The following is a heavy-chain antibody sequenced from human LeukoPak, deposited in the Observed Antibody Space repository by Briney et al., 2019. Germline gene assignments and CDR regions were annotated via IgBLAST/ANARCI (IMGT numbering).Heavy chain of an antibody. CDR3: ATDLWFGELYWKREQIWFDP. CDR1: GGTFSNYA. V-gene: IGHV1-69*13. CDR2: IIPIIGTA. D-gene: IGHD3-10*01. J-gene: IGHJ5*02. Sequence: VASVKVSCKASGGTFSNYAISWVRQAPGQGLEWMGAIIPIIGTANYAQKFQGRVTITADESTSTAYMELSSLRSEDTAVYYCATDLWFGELYWKREQIWFDPWGQGTLVTVSS.